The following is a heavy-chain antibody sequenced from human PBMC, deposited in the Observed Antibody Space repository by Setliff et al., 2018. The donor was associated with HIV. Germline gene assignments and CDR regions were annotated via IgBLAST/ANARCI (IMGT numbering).Heavy chain of an antibody. V-gene: IGHV4-39*02. J-gene: IGHJ2*01. Sequence: SETLSLTCTVSGGSISSSSYYWGWIRQPPGKGLEWIGSIYYSGSTYYNPSLKRRVTISVDTSKNQFSLKLSSVTAADTAVYYCAREPIVTTRQGFFDLWGRGTLVTVS. CDR1: GGSISSSSYY. CDR2: IYYSGST. CDR3: AREPIVTTRQGFFDL. D-gene: IGHD5-12*01.